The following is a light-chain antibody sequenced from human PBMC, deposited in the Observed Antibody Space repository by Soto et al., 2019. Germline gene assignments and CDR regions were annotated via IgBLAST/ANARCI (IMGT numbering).Light chain of an antibody. CDR3: QQFNSYFT. CDR1: QGISSA. V-gene: IGKV1-13*02. J-gene: IGKJ4*01. Sequence: AIQLTQSPSSLSASVGDRVTITCRASQGISSALAWYQQKPGKAPKLLIYDASSLESGVPSRFSGSGSGTDFTLTISSLQPEDFATYYWQQFNSYFTFGGGTKVEIK. CDR2: DAS.